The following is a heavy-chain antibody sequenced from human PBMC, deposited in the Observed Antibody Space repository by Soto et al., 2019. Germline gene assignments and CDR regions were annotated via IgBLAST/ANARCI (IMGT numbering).Heavy chain of an antibody. Sequence: ASVKVSCKASGYSFSTYDISWLRQAPGQGPEWMGRISPKNGDTNYAQNFQDRVTMTADTSSSTAYMELRGLRSDDTAKYYCATSYDSGFDPWGQGTLVTVSS. CDR2: ISPKNGDT. D-gene: IGHD3-3*01. CDR3: ATSYDSGFDP. V-gene: IGHV1-18*04. CDR1: GYSFSTYD. J-gene: IGHJ5*02.